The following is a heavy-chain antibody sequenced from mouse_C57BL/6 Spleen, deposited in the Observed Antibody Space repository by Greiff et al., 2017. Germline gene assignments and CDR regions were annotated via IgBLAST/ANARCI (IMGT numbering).Heavy chain of an antibody. D-gene: IGHD1-1*01. CDR3: AREDYYGSSGY. CDR1: GYSITSGYY. J-gene: IGHJ3*01. V-gene: IGHV3-6*01. CDR2: ISYAGSN. Sequence: EVKLVESGPGLVKPSQSLSLTCSVSGYSITSGYYWNWIRQFPENQLEWMGYISYAGSNNYNPYLKNRISITRDTSKNQFFLKLNSVTTEDTATDYCAREDYYGSSGYWGQGTLVTVSA.